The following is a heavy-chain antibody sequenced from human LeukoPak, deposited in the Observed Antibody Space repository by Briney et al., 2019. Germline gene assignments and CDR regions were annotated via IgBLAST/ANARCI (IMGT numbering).Heavy chain of an antibody. CDR2: IIPISGTA. J-gene: IGHJ6*02. D-gene: IGHD2-2*01. CDR1: GGTFSSYA. Sequence: GASVTVSCKASGGTFSSYAISWVRQAPGQGLEWMGGIIPISGTANYAQKFQGRVTITADESTSTAYMELSSLRSEDTAVYYYARCLGSTSCYVGMDVWGQGTTVTVSS. V-gene: IGHV1-69*13. CDR3: ARCLGSTSCYVGMDV.